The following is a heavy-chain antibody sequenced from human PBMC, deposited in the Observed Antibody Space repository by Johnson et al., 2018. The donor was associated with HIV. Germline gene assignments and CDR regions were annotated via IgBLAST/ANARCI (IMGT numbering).Heavy chain of an antibody. CDR1: GFTFSSYA. J-gene: IGHJ3*02. CDR3: AKDQWSSSWTNDAFAM. D-gene: IGHD6-13*01. CDR2: VSAGGDNT. Sequence: VQLVESGGGLVQPGRSLRLSCAASGFTFSSYAMDWVRQTPGKGLAWVSAVSAGGDNTYYADSVKGRFTISRDNSRNTLYLQMNSLRVEDTAVYYCAKDQWSSSWTNDAFAMWGQGTMVTVSS. V-gene: IGHV3-23*04.